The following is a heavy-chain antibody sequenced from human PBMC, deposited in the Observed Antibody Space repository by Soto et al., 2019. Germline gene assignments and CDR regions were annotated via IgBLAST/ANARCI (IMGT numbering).Heavy chain of an antibody. CDR3: ARQKDNYYDSSGPFDY. J-gene: IGHJ4*02. V-gene: IGHV3-30-3*01. Sequence: QVQLVESWGGVVQPGRSLRLSCAASGFTFTTSALHLVRQAPGKGLEWVAVISFDESYRYYADSVKGRFTISRDISKNTLYLQMNSLRADDTAVYYCARQKDNYYDSSGPFDYWGQGTLVTVSS. CDR2: ISFDESYR. CDR1: GFTFTTSA. D-gene: IGHD3-22*01.